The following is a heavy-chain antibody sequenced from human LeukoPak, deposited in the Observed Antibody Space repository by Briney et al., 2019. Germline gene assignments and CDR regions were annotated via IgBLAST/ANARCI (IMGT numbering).Heavy chain of an antibody. Sequence: HTGGSLRLSCAASGFTFSSYGMHWVRQAPGKGLEWVAFIRYDGSNKYYADSVKGRFTISRDNSKNTLYLQMNSLRAEDMAVYYCARGAAGSYSSSWYFAHYYYYMDVWGKGTTVTVSS. CDR2: IRYDGSNK. D-gene: IGHD6-13*01. CDR1: GFTFSSYG. J-gene: IGHJ6*03. CDR3: ARGAAGSYSSSWYFAHYYYYMDV. V-gene: IGHV3-30*02.